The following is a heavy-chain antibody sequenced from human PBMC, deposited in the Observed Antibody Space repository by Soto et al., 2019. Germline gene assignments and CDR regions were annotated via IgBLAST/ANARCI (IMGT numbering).Heavy chain of an antibody. CDR1: GCTLTSYA. J-gene: IGHJ6*02. CDR3: ARDLVVGQTYYYYGMDV. D-gene: IGHD6-6*01. Sequence: ASVKVSCKASGCTLTSYAMHWVRQAPGQRLEWMGLINVGNGNTKYSQKFQGRVTITRDTSASTAYMELSSLRSEDTAVYYCARDLVVGQTYYYYGMDVWGQGTTVTISS. V-gene: IGHV1-3*01. CDR2: INVGNGNT.